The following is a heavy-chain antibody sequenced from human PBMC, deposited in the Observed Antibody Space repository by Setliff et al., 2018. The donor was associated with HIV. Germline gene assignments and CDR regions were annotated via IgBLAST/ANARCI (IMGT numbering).Heavy chain of an antibody. J-gene: IGHJ5*02. CDR2: TNPMLGTP. Sequence: SVKVSCKASGGTFISYAIGWVRQAPGQGLEWMGGTNPMLGTPNYAQKFQGRVTITTDGSASTVYMELRGLRSEDTAVYYCARYERDGYYDSSGYRFDPWGQGTLVTVSS. V-gene: IGHV1-69*05. D-gene: IGHD3-22*01. CDR3: ARYERDGYYDSSGYRFDP. CDR1: GGTFISYA.